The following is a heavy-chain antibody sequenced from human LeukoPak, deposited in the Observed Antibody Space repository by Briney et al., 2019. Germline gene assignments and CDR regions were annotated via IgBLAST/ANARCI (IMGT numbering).Heavy chain of an antibody. D-gene: IGHD3-3*01. CDR3: AKENDFWSGYYYMDV. CDR1: GFTFSSYG. V-gene: IGHV3-30*18. Sequence: PGGSLRLSCAASGFTFSSYGMHWVRQAPGKGLEWVAVISYDGSNKYYADSVKGRFTISRDNSKNTLYLQMNSLRAEDTAVYYCAKENDFWSGYYYMDVWGKGTTVTVSS. CDR2: ISYDGSNK. J-gene: IGHJ6*03.